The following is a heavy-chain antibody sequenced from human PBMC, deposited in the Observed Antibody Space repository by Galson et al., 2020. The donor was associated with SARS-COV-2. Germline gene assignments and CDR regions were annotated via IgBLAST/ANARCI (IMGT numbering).Heavy chain of an antibody. D-gene: IGHD5-12*01. CDR2: TSSTGGPM. CDR1: GFSFSTYE. J-gene: IGHJ4*02. Sequence: GESLKISCAASGFSFSTYEMNWVRQAPGKGLEWVSSTSSTGGPMDYADSVKGRFTISRDNTRNSLYLYMTSLRVEDTALYYCARGGVADGGYDPPIFDYWGQGTLVTVSS. CDR3: ARGGVADGGYDPPIFDY. V-gene: IGHV3-48*03.